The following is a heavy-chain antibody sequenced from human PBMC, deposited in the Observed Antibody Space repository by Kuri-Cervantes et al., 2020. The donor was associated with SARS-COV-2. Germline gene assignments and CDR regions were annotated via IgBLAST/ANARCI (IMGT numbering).Heavy chain of an antibody. Sequence: GESLKISCAASGFTFSSYWMSWVRQAPGKGLEWVANIKQDGSEKYYVDSVKGRFTISRDNAKNSLYLQMNSLRAEDTAVYYCARDRGKIAARIYYYYGMDVWGQGTTVTVSS. J-gene: IGHJ6*02. CDR2: IKQDGSEK. V-gene: IGHV3-7*05. CDR3: ARDRGKIAARIYYYYGMDV. CDR1: GFTFSSYW. D-gene: IGHD6-6*01.